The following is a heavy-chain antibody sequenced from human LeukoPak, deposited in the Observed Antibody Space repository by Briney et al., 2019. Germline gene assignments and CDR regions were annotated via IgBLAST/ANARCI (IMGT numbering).Heavy chain of an antibody. CDR1: GGSFSGYY. Sequence: SETLSLTCAVYGGSFSGYYWSWIRQPPGKGLEWIGYIYASGNTNYNPSLKSRVTISVDTSKNQFSLKLSSVTAADTAVYYCARDPPVAGTSWGQGTLVTVSS. V-gene: IGHV4-59*01. CDR3: ARDPPVAGTS. CDR2: IYASGNT. D-gene: IGHD6-19*01. J-gene: IGHJ4*02.